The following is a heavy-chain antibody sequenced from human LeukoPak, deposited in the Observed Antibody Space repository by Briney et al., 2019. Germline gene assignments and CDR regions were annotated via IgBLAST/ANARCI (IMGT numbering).Heavy chain of an antibody. CDR2: ISYDATVK. V-gene: IGHV3-30*03. D-gene: IGHD1-14*01. J-gene: IGHJ4*02. CDR3: ARDPTTGTPDYFDY. Sequence: GGSLRLSCAASGFSLSGYWMTWVRQAPGKGLEWVTVISYDATVKFYADSVKGRFTISRDNSDNTLYLQMDSLRAEDTAVYYCARDPTTGTPDYFDYWGQGTLVTVSS. CDR1: GFSLSGYW.